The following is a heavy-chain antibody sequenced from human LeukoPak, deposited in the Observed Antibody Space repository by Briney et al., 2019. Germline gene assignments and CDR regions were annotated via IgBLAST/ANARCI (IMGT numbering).Heavy chain of an antibody. V-gene: IGHV3-23*01. CDR3: ARLRYFDWFLFWFDP. Sequence: GGSLRLSCAASGFTFGSYAMSWVRQAPGKGLEWVSAISGSGGSTYYADSVKGRFTISRDNSKNTLYLQMNSLRAEDTAVYYCARLRYFDWFLFWFDPWGQGTLVSVSS. D-gene: IGHD3-9*01. CDR2: ISGSGGST. J-gene: IGHJ5*02. CDR1: GFTFGSYA.